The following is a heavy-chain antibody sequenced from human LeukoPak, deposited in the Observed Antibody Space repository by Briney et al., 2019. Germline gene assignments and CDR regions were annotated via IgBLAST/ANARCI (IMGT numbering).Heavy chain of an antibody. CDR3: ARGGPGSSSWYRNYYYYYYMDV. J-gene: IGHJ6*03. V-gene: IGHV1-2*02. Sequence: ASVKVSCKASGYTFTGYYMHWVRQAPGQGLEWMGWINPNSGGTNYAQKFQGRVTMTRDTSISTAYMELSRLRSDDTAVYYCARGGPGSSSWYRNYYYYYYMDVWGKGTTVTISS. CDR1: GYTFTGYY. D-gene: IGHD6-13*01. CDR2: INPNSGGT.